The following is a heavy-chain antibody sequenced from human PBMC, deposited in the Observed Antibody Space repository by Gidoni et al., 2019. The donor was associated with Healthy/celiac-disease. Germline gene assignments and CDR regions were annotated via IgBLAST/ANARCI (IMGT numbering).Heavy chain of an antibody. CDR1: GFTFSNAW. CDR3: TTTSSDSSGWRTDAFDI. V-gene: IGHV3-15*01. CDR2: IKSKTDGGTT. J-gene: IGHJ3*02. D-gene: IGHD6-19*01. Sequence: EVQLVESGGGLVKPGGALRLSCAASGFTFSNAWMSWVRQAPGKGLEWVGRIKSKTDGGTTDYAAPVKGRFTISRDDSKNTLYLQMNSLKTEDTAVYYCTTTSSDSSGWRTDAFDIWGQGTMVTVSS.